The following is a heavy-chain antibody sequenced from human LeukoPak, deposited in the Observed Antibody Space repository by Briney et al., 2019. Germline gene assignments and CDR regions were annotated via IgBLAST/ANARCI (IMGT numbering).Heavy chain of an antibody. CDR1: GGSISSSNW. Sequence: PSGTLSLTCAVSGGSISSSNWWSWVRQPPGKGLEWIGEIYHSGSTNYNPSLKSRVTISVDTSKNQFSLKLSSVTAADTAVYYCATYYYDSSGYYYLDYWGQGTLVTVSS. CDR3: ATYYYDSSGYYYLDY. D-gene: IGHD3-22*01. J-gene: IGHJ4*02. V-gene: IGHV4-4*02. CDR2: IYHSGST.